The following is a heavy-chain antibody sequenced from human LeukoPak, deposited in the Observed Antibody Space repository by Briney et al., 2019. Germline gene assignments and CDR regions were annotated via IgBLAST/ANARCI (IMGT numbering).Heavy chain of an antibody. CDR2: IYYSGST. V-gene: IGHV4-59*11. Sequence: SETLSLTCTVSGGSISSHYWSWIRQPPGKGLEWIGYIYYSGSTNYNPSLKSRVTISVDTSKNQFSLKLSSATAADTAVYYCARALGYCSGGSCYRSYYYYYMDVWGKGTTVTVSS. CDR3: ARALGYCSGGSCYRSYYYYYMDV. J-gene: IGHJ6*03. D-gene: IGHD2-15*01. CDR1: GGSISSHY.